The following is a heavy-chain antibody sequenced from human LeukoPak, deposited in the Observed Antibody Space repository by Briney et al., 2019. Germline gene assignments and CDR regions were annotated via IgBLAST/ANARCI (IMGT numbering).Heavy chain of an antibody. CDR1: GGSFSTDYYY. Sequence: PSQTLSLTCTVSGGSFSTDYYYWSWIRQPAGRGLEWIGRIYSSGTTKYNPSLKSRVTISIDMSKNQFSLKLSSVTAADTAVYYCARRPLTAMDYWGQGTLVTVSS. J-gene: IGHJ4*02. CDR2: IYSSGTT. V-gene: IGHV4-61*02. CDR3: ARRPLTAMDY. D-gene: IGHD2-21*02.